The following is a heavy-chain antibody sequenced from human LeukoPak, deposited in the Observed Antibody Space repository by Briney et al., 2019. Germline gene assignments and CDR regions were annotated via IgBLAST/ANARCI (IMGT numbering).Heavy chain of an antibody. D-gene: IGHD6-13*01. CDR1: GYTFTDYY. Sequence: ASVRVSCKASGYTFTDYYLHWVRQALGQGFECMAWINPHTGVTDYAHKFQGRVTMTRDTSISTAYMDLSSLKSDDTAVYYCASDSSSWYFPRYFQHWGQGTLVTVSS. CDR3: ASDSSSWYFPRYFQH. CDR2: INPHTGVT. V-gene: IGHV1-2*07. J-gene: IGHJ1*01.